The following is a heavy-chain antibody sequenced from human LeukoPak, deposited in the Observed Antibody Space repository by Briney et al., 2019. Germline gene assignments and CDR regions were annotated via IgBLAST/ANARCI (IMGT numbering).Heavy chain of an antibody. J-gene: IGHJ4*02. CDR1: GDSISSSH. CDR3: ARLGEHNLKD. Sequence: SETLSLTCTVSGDSISSSHWTWIRQPPGKGLEWIGYVFYSGSTNYNPPLKSRVTISIGTAKDRFSLRLTSVTAADTAVYYCARLGEHNLKDWGQGILVTVSS. V-gene: IGHV4-59*01. D-gene: IGHD3-16*01. CDR2: VFYSGST.